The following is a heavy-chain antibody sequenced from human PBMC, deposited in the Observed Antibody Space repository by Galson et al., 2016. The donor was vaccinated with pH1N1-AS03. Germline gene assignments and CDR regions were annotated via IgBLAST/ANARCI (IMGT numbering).Heavy chain of an antibody. D-gene: IGHD3-3*01. CDR3: ARHENFGVDAIYAFDI. CDR2: ISYREGK. Sequence: SETLSLTCTVSGDSISNNYYWGWIRQPPGKGLEWIGSISYREGKYYNPSLKSRVTISVDTSTNQFSLDLNSVTVADTSVYYCARHENFGVDAIYAFDIWGQATMVTVAS. J-gene: IGHJ3*02. V-gene: IGHV4-39*01. CDR1: GDSISNNYY.